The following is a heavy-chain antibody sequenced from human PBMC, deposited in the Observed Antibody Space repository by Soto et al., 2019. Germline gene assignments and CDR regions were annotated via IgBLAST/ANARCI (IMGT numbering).Heavy chain of an antibody. D-gene: IGHD6-6*01. J-gene: IGHJ5*02. CDR3: ARGSFSSSSSWFDP. CDR1: GGSISSGGYY. CDR2: IYYSGRT. V-gene: IGHV4-31*03. Sequence: SETLSLTCTVSGGSISSGGYYWSWIRQHPGKGLEWIGYIYYSGRTYYNPSLHSRVSIGVDTTENQFSLKLTSVTAADTSVYYCARGSFSSSSSWFDPWGRGTLVTVSS.